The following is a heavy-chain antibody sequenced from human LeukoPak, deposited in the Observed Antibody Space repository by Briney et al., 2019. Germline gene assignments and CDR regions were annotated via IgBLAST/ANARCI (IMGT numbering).Heavy chain of an antibody. CDR1: GFTFSSYA. V-gene: IGHV3-30-3*01. Sequence: GGSLRLSCAAPGFTFSSYAMHWVRQAPGKGLEWVAVISYDGSNKYYADSVKGRFTISRDNSKNTLYLQMNSLRAEDTAVYYCARALYYPPDYWGQGTLVTVSS. J-gene: IGHJ4*02. D-gene: IGHD3-10*01. CDR2: ISYDGSNK. CDR3: ARALYYPPDY.